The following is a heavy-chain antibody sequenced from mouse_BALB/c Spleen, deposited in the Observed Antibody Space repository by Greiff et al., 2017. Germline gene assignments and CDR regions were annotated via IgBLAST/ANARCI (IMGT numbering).Heavy chain of an antibody. D-gene: IGHD2-12*01. CDR1: GFSLTSYG. Sequence: VQLQESGPGLVQPSQSLSITCTVSGFSLTSYGVHWVRQSPGKGLEWLGVIWSGGSTDYNAAFISRLSISKDNSKSQVFFKMNSLQANDTAIYYCVRNGMLRRRGAMDYWGQGTSVTVSS. J-gene: IGHJ4*01. CDR3: VRNGMLRRRGAMDY. V-gene: IGHV2-2*02. CDR2: IWSGGST.